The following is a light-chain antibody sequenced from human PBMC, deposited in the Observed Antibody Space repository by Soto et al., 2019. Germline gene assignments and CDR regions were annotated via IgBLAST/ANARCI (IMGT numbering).Light chain of an antibody. J-gene: IGKJ2*01. V-gene: IGKV3-20*01. CDR1: QSVSSSY. CDR2: GAS. CDR3: QQYGSSPVT. Sequence: EIVLTQSPGTLSLSPGERATLSCRASQSVSSSYLAWYQQKPGQAPRPLIYGASSRATGIPDRFSGSGSGTDFTLTISRLEPEDFAVYYCQQYGSSPVTFGQGTKLEIK.